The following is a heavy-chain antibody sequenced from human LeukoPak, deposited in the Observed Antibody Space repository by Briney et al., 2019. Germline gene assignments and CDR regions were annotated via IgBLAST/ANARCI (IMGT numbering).Heavy chain of an antibody. CDR2: IGGSGSST. Sequence: GGSLRLSCAASGFTFSNYVMGWVRQAPGKGLEWVSAIGGSGSSTYFADSVKGRFTISRDNSKNTLFLQMNSLRAEDTAVYYCARLTATPHYWGQGTLVTVSS. V-gene: IGHV3-23*01. J-gene: IGHJ4*02. D-gene: IGHD3-9*01. CDR1: GFTFSNYV. CDR3: ARLTATPHY.